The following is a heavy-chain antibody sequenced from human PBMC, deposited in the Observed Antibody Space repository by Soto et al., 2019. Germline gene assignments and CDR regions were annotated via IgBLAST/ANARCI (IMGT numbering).Heavy chain of an antibody. D-gene: IGHD4-17*01. CDR3: AHTVTRFDYFDY. Sequence: QITLKESGPTLVKPTQTLTLTCTFSGFSLNTRTVGVGWIRQPPGKALEWLALIYCDDDKRYSPSLRTRLTITKDTSKNQVVFTMTNMDPVDTATYYCAHTVTRFDYFDYWGQGTLVTVSS. CDR2: IYCDDDK. J-gene: IGHJ4*02. CDR1: GFSLNTRTVG. V-gene: IGHV2-5*02.